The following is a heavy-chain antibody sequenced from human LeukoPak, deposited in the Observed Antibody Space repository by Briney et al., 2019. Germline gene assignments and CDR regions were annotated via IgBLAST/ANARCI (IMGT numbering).Heavy chain of an antibody. J-gene: IGHJ4*02. Sequence: HPGGSLRLSCAASGFTFSSHWMHWVRQAPGKGLVWVSRINSDGSSTSYADSVKGRFTISRDNAKNTLYLQMNSLRAEDTAVYYCARGGRALNYFDYWGQGTLVTVSS. CDR3: ARGGRALNYFDY. CDR2: INSDGSST. CDR1: GFTFSSHW. V-gene: IGHV3-74*01.